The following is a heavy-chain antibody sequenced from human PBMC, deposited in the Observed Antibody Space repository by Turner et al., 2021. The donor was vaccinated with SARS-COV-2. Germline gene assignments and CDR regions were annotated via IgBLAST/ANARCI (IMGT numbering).Heavy chain of an antibody. V-gene: IGHV3-9*01. CDR3: AKDMVRGVIYYYYGMDV. D-gene: IGHD3-10*01. CDR1: GFTFDDYV. J-gene: IGHJ6*02. Sequence: EVQLVESGGGLVQPGRYLRLSCAASGFTFDDYVMHWVRQAPGKGLEWFSGISWNSGRIGYADSVKGRFTISRDNAKNSLYLQMNSLRAEDTALYYCAKDMVRGVIYYYYGMDVCGQGTTVTVSS. CDR2: ISWNSGRI.